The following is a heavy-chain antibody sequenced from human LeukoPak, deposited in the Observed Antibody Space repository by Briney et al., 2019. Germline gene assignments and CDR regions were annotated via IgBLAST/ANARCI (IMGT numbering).Heavy chain of an antibody. V-gene: IGHV4-39*07. CDR2: IYYSGST. CDR3: ARDWAGGDY. CDR1: GGSISSSSYY. D-gene: IGHD3-16*01. Sequence: SETLSLTCTVSGGSISSSSYYWGWIRQPPGKGLEWIGSIYYSGSTYYNPSLKSRVTISVDTSKNQFSLKLSSVTAADTAVYYCARDWAGGDYWGQGTLVTVSS. J-gene: IGHJ4*02.